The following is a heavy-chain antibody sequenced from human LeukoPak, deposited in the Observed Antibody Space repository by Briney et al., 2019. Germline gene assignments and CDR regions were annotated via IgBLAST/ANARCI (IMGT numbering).Heavy chain of an antibody. V-gene: IGHV1-2*02. Sequence: ASVKVSCKASGYTFTCYYMHWVRQAPGQGLEWMGWINPNSGGTNYAQKFQGRVTMTRDTSISTAYMELSRLRSDDTAVYYCARDGGYCSGGSCYSDFDYWGQGTLVTVSS. CDR1: GYTFTCYY. J-gene: IGHJ4*02. CDR2: INPNSGGT. CDR3: ARDGGYCSGGSCYSDFDY. D-gene: IGHD2-15*01.